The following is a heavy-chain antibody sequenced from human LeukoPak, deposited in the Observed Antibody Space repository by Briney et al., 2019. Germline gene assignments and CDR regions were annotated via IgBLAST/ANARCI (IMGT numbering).Heavy chain of an antibody. CDR2: INHSGST. CDR3: ARHYTRSSWYVGYNWFDP. D-gene: IGHD6-13*01. V-gene: IGHV4-34*01. Sequence: PSETLSLTCAVYGGSFSGYYWSWIRQPPGKGLEWIGEINHSGSTNYNPSLKSRVTISVDTSKNQFSLKLSSVTAADTAVYYCARHYTRSSWYVGYNWFDPWGQGTLVTVSS. J-gene: IGHJ5*02. CDR1: GGSFSGYY.